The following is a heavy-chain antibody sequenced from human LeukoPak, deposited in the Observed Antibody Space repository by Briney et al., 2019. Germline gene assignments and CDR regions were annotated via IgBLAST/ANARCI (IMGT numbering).Heavy chain of an antibody. CDR1: GGCISSYY. J-gene: IGHJ4*02. CDR2: IYTSGST. CDR3: ARGDIAVAGTPYFDY. D-gene: IGHD6-19*01. Sequence: SETLSLTCTVSGGCISSYYWSWIRQPAGKGLEWIGRIYTSGSTYYNPSLKSRVTMSVDTSKNQFSLKLSSVTAADTAVYYCARGDIAVAGTPYFDYWGQGTLVTVSS. V-gene: IGHV4-4*07.